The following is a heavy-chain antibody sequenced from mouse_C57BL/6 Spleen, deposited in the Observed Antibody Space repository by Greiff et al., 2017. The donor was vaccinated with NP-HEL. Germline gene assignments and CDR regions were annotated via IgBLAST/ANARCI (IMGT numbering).Heavy chain of an antibody. D-gene: IGHD4-1*01. V-gene: IGHV3-6*01. CDR3: ARGWDDAMDY. CDR2: ISYDGSN. CDR1: GYSITSGYY. J-gene: IGHJ4*01. Sequence: DVQLQESGPGLVKPSQSLSLTCSVTGYSITSGYYWNWIRQFPGNKLEWMGYISYDGSNNYNPSLKNRISITRDTSKNQFFLKLNSVTTEDTATYYCARGWDDAMDYWGQRTSVTVSS.